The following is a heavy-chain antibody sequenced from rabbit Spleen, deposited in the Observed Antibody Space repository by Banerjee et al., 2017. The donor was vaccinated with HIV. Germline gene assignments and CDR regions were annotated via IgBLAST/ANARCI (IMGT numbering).Heavy chain of an antibody. J-gene: IGHJ4*01. CDR1: GIDFSSWYY. D-gene: IGHD4-2*01. Sequence: QEQLEESGGGLVKPGGTLTLTCKVSGIDFSSWYYMCWVRQAPGKGLELIGCIAIVGSGGTHYATWAKGRFTISRPSPTTVALQMTSLTAADTATYVCARDAAGREDFNLWGQGTLVTVS. CDR3: ARDAAGREDFNL. V-gene: IGHV1S45*01. CDR2: IAIVGSGGT.